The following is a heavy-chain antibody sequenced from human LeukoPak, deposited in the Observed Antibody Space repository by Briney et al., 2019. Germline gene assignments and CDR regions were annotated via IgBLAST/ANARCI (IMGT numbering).Heavy chain of an antibody. CDR1: GGSISSGDYY. V-gene: IGHV4-30-4*01. Sequence: SQTLSLTCIVSGGSISSGDYYWSWIRQPPGKGLEWIGYIYYSGSTYYTPSLKSRVTISVDTSKNQFSLKLSSVTAADTAVYYCARVSSPYGDYYFDYWGQGTLVTVSS. CDR2: IYYSGST. D-gene: IGHD4-17*01. CDR3: ARVSSPYGDYYFDY. J-gene: IGHJ4*02.